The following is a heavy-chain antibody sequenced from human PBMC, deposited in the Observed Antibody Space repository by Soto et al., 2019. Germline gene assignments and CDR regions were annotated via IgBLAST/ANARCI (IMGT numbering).Heavy chain of an antibody. CDR1: GYSFTSYW. D-gene: IGHD3-16*01. CDR3: ARVPHREDYVWGSLSASRRMDV. V-gene: IGHV5-51*01. Sequence: PGESLKISCKGSGYSFTSYWIGWVRQMPGKGLEGMGIIYPGDSDTRYSPSFQGQVTISADKSISTAYLQWSSLKASDTAMYYCARVPHREDYVWGSLSASRRMDVWGQGTTVTGSS. J-gene: IGHJ6*02. CDR2: IYPGDSDT.